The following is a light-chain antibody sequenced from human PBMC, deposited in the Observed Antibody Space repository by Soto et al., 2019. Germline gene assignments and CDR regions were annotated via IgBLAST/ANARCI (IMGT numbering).Light chain of an antibody. CDR3: QQYSSRST. CDR2: DAS. Sequence: DIHMTQSPSTLPASVGDRVTITYRASQSISNWLAWYQQKPGKAPNLLIYDASSLQSGVPSRFSGSGFGTEFTLTISSLQPGDFATYYCQQYSSRSTFGQGTKVDIK. CDR1: QSISNW. V-gene: IGKV1-5*01. J-gene: IGKJ1*01.